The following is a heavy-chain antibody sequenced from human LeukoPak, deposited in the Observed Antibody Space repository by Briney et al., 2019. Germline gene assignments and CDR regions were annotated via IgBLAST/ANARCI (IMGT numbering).Heavy chain of an antibody. CDR2: ISDGAGRT. J-gene: IGHJ4*02. CDR3: AKDVCNGAGCHFFDH. CDR1: GFTFDNYA. D-gene: IGHD2-15*01. V-gene: IGHV3-23*01. Sequence: GGSLRLSCAASGFTFDNYARSWVRQAPGKGLEWVSGISDGAGRTYYADSVKGRFTISRDNSKSTLYLQMNSLRAEDTAVYYCAKDVCNGAGCHFFDHWGQGTLVTVSS.